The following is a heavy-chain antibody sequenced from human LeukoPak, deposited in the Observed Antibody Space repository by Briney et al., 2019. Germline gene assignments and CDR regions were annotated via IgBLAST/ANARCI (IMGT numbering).Heavy chain of an antibody. CDR1: GGSISSYY. V-gene: IGHV4-59*12. CDR3: ARADYYASSGGD. CDR2: IYYSGST. J-gene: IGHJ4*02. D-gene: IGHD3-22*01. Sequence: SETLSLTCTVSGGSISSYYWSWIRQPPGKGLEWIGYIYYSGSTNYNPSLKSRVTISVDTSKNQFSLKLSSVTAADTAVYYCARADYYASSGGDWGQGTLVTVSS.